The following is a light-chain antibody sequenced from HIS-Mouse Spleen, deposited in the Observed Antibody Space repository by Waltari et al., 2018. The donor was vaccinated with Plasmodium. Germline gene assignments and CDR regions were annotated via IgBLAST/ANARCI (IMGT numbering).Light chain of an antibody. Sequence: SYELTQPPSVSVSPGQTARITCSGDALPKKYAYWYQQKSGQAPVLVMYEDSKRPSGSPWRFSGSSSGTMATLTISGAQVEDEADYYCYSTDSSGNHRVFGGGTKLTVL. CDR1: ALPKKY. CDR2: EDS. CDR3: YSTDSSGNHRV. V-gene: IGLV3-10*01. J-gene: IGLJ3*02.